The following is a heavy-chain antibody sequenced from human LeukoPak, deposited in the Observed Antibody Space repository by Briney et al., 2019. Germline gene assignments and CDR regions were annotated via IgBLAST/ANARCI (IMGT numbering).Heavy chain of an antibody. CDR3: ARGRPESPFDP. CDR2: ISAYNGNT. D-gene: IGHD1-1*01. CDR1: GYSFTSYG. J-gene: IGHJ5*02. Sequence: GESLKISCKGSGYSFTSYGISWVRQAPGQGLEWMGWISAYNGNTNYAQKLQGRVTMTTDTSTSTAYMELSSLRSDDTAIYYCARGRPESPFDPWGQGTLVTVSS. V-gene: IGHV1-18*01.